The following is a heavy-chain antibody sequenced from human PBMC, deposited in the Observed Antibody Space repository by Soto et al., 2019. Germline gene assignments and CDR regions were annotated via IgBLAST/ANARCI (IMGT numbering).Heavy chain of an antibody. D-gene: IGHD2-15*01. CDR2: INPNSGGT. J-gene: IGHJ3*02. CDR3: TRSYRSGNSCYSNDAFDI. V-gene: IGHV1-2*04. Sequence: GASVKVSCKASGYTFTGYYMHWVRRAPGQGLEWMGWINPNSGGTNYAQKFQGWVTMTRDTSISTAFMELSRLRSDDTAVYYCTRSYRSGNSCYSNDAFDIWGQGTMVTVSS. CDR1: GYTFTGYY.